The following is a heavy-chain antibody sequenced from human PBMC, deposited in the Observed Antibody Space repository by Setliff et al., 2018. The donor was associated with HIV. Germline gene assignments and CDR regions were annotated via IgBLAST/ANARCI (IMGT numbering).Heavy chain of an antibody. CDR2: ITSSSTSI. CDR1: GFTFSSYR. CDR3: ARKGYYSDSSGYYPLPFDS. J-gene: IGHJ4*02. Sequence: GESLKISCAASGFTFSSYRMNWVRQAPGKGLEWVSSITSSSTSIHYADSVKGRFTISRDNAKNPLYLQMNSLRAEDTAVYYCARKGYYSDSSGYYPLPFDSWGQGTLVTVSS. D-gene: IGHD3-22*01. V-gene: IGHV3-48*01.